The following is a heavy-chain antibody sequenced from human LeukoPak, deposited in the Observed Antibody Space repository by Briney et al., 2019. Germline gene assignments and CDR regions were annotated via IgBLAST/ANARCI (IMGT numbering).Heavy chain of an antibody. V-gene: IGHV4-4*07. Sequence: SETLSLTCTVSGGSISSYYWSWIRQPAGKGLEWIGRIYTSGSTNYNPSLKGRVTMSVDTSKNQFSLKLSSVTAADTAVYYCAREERLRYFDWLLLSPYYYYYMDVWGKGTTVTISS. CDR3: AREERLRYFDWLLLSPYYYYYMDV. D-gene: IGHD3-9*01. J-gene: IGHJ6*03. CDR2: IYTSGST. CDR1: GGSISSYY.